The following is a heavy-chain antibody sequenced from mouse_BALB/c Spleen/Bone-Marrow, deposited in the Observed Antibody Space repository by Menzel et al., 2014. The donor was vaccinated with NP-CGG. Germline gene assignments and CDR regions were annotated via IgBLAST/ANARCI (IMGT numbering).Heavy chain of an antibody. CDR3: ARHNYDETWFAY. CDR2: ISNGGGST. J-gene: IGHJ3*01. CDR1: GFTFSDYY. D-gene: IGHD2-4*01. V-gene: IGHV5-12*02. Sequence: DVKLVESGGGLVQPGGSLKLSCATSGFTFSDYYMYWVRPTPEKRLEWVAYISNGGGSTYYPDTVKGRFTISRDNAKNTLYLQMSRLKSEDTAMYYCARHNYDETWFAYWGQGTLVTVSA.